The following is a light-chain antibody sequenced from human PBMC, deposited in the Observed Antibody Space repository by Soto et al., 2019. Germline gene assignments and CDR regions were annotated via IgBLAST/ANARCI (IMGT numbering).Light chain of an antibody. V-gene: IGLV1-40*01. CDR3: QSYDRSLSAQV. Sequence: QSVLTQPPSVSGAPGQRVAISCTGSNSNIGAGYDVHWYQQLPGTAPKLLIYANSNRPSGVPDRFSGSKSGTSASLAITGLQAEDEADYYCQSYDRSLSAQVFGGGTKVTVL. J-gene: IGLJ3*02. CDR1: NSNIGAGYD. CDR2: ANS.